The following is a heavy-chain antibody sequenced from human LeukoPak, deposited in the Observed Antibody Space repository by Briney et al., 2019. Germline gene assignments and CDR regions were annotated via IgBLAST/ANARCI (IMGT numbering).Heavy chain of an antibody. CDR2: IYLGDSDT. V-gene: IGHV5-51*01. D-gene: IGHD2/OR15-2a*01. CDR3: ARVMTTLTGFDF. CDR1: GYTFTTYW. Sequence: GESLKISCKGSGYTFTTYWIGWVRQMPGKGLEWMGIIYLGDSDTRYSPSFQGQVTISADKSITTAYLQWSSLKASDTAMYYCARVMTTLTGFDFWGQGTLVTVSS. J-gene: IGHJ4*02.